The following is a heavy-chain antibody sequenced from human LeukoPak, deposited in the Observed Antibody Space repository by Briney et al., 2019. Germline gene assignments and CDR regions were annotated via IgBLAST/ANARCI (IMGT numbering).Heavy chain of an antibody. CDR3: VMTRDMVRGVIPRPRFDY. CDR2: ISYDGNNK. CDR1: GXTFSSYG. D-gene: IGHD3-10*01. J-gene: IGHJ4*02. Sequence: PGRSLRLSCAASGXTFSSYGMHWVRQAPGKGLEWVAVISYDGNNKYYADSVKGRFTISRDNSTNSLYLQMNSLRAEDTAVYYCVMTRDMVRGVIPRPRFDYWGQGTLVTVSS. V-gene: IGHV3-30*03.